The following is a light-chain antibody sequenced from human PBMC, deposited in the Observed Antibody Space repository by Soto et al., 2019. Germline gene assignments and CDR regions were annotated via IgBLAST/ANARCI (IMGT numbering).Light chain of an antibody. J-gene: IGLJ1*01. CDR3: QAWDSSSYV. CDR1: KLGDQY. Sequence: SYELTQPPSVSVSPGQTASITCSGAKLGDQYACWYQQKPGQSPVLVIHQDSKRPSGIPERFSGSNSGNTATLTISGTQAMDEADYYCQAWDSSSYVFGTGTKLAVL. CDR2: QDS. V-gene: IGLV3-1*01.